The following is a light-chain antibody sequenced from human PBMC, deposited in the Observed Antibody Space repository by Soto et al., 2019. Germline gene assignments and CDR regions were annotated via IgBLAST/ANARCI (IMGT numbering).Light chain of an antibody. V-gene: IGLV2-23*02. J-gene: IGLJ1*01. CDR1: SGDVGNYNL. CDR2: EVN. Sequence: QSALTQPASVSGSPGQSITISCTGTSGDVGNYNLVSWYQQHPGKAPRLMIYEVNKWPSGVSNRFSGSKSGNTASLTISGLQAEDEADYYCCSYVGSSTSYVFGIGTKVTVL. CDR3: CSYVGSSTSYV.